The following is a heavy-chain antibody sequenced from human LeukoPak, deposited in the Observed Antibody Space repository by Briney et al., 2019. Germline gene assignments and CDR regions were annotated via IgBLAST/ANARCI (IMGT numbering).Heavy chain of an antibody. Sequence: GGSLRLSCAASGFTFSSYAMSWVRQAPGKGLEWVSAISGSGGSTYYEDSVKGRFTISRNNSKNTLYLQMNSLRAEDTAVYYCAKDPYGNDAFDIWGQGIMVTVSS. CDR1: GFTFSSYA. J-gene: IGHJ3*02. CDR2: ISGSGGST. CDR3: AKDPYGNDAFDI. V-gene: IGHV3-23*01. D-gene: IGHD1-14*01.